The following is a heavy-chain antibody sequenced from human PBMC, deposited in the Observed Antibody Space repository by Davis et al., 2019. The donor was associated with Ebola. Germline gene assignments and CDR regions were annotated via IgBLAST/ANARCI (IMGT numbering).Heavy chain of an antibody. V-gene: IGHV5-10-1*01. CDR1: GYSFTNYW. CDR2: IDPSDSYT. CDR3: AGQGYYYYGMDV. Sequence: GGSLRLSCKGSGYSFTNYWISWVRQMPGKGLEWMGRIDPSDSYTNYSPSFQGHVTISADKSISTAYLQWSSLKASDTAMYYCAGQGYYYYGMDVWGQGTTVTVSS. J-gene: IGHJ6*02.